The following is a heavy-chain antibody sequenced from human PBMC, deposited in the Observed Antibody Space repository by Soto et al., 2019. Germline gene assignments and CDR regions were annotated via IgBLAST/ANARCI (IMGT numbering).Heavy chain of an antibody. V-gene: IGHV3-9*01. CDR2: IYWNSGTI. Sequence: EVQLVESGGGLVQPGRSLRLSCAASGFTFDDYAMHWVRQAPGKGLEWVSSIYWNSGTIDYADSVKGRYTISRDNANNTLYLQMNSLRPEDTAFYYCAKDTSFTTSSFDSGGQGTLVTVSS. CDR1: GFTFDDYA. J-gene: IGHJ4*02. D-gene: IGHD3-22*01. CDR3: AKDTSFTTSSFDS.